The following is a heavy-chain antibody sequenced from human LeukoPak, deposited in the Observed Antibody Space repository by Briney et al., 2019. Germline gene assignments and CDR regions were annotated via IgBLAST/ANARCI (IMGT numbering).Heavy chain of an antibody. J-gene: IGHJ4*02. Sequence: GASVKVSCKASGYTFTSYGISWVRQAPGQGLEWMGWISAYNGNTNYAQKLQGRVTMTTDTSTSTAYMELRSLRSDDTAVYYCARDTITMVRGVMGPWGQGTLVTVSS. CDR1: GYTFTSYG. CDR3: ARDTITMVRGVMGP. CDR2: ISAYNGNT. V-gene: IGHV1-18*01. D-gene: IGHD3-10*01.